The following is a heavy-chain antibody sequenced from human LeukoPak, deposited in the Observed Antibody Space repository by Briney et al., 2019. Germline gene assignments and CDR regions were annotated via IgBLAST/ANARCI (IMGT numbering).Heavy chain of an antibody. CDR3: AREDNSNWNIDY. D-gene: IGHD1-1*01. CDR1: GFTFSDSY. J-gene: IGHJ4*02. Sequence: GGSLRLSCAASGFTFSDSYMTWIRQAPGKGLEWVSYITTSGSTIYADSLKGRFAISRDNAKNSLYLQTNSLRAEDTAVYYCAREDNSNWNIDYWGQGTLVTVFS. CDR2: ITTSGSTI. V-gene: IGHV3-11*04.